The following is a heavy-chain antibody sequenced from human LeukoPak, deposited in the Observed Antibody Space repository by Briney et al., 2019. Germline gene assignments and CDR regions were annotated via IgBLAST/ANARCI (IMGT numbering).Heavy chain of an antibody. CDR1: GYTFTGYY. D-gene: IGHD3-3*01. V-gene: IGHV1-2*06. CDR2: INPNSGGT. J-gene: IGHJ4*02. CDR3: ALDYYDFWSGYYPFDY. Sequence: ASVKVSCKASGYTFTGYYMHWVGQAPGQGLEWMGRINPNSGGTNYAQKFQGRVTMTRDTSISTAYMELSRLRSDDTAVYYCALDYYDFWSGYYPFDYWGQGTLVTVSS.